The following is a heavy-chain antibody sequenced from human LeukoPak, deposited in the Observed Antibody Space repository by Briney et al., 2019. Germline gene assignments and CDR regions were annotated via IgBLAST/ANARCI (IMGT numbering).Heavy chain of an antibody. V-gene: IGHV3-30*18. Sequence: GGSLRLSCAASGFTFGSYGMHWVRQAPGKGLEWVAVISYDGSNKYYADSVKGRFTISRDNSKNTLYLQMNSLRAEDTAVYYCAKDLRVGGAFDIWGQGTMVTVSS. D-gene: IGHD2-15*01. CDR2: ISYDGSNK. J-gene: IGHJ3*02. CDR1: GFTFGSYG. CDR3: AKDLRVGGAFDI.